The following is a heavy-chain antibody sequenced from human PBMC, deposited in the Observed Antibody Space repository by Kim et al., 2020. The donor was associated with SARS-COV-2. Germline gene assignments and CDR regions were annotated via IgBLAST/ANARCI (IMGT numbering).Heavy chain of an antibody. CDR2: IYYSGST. CDR1: GGSISSSSYY. CDR3: VIVVVAATYFDY. Sequence: SETLSLTCTVSGGSISSSSYYWGWIRQPPGKGLEWIGSIYYSGSTYYNPSLKSRVTISVDTSKNQFSLKLSSVTAADTAVYYCVIVVVAATYFDYWGQGTLVTVSS. D-gene: IGHD2-15*01. J-gene: IGHJ4*02. V-gene: IGHV4-39*01.